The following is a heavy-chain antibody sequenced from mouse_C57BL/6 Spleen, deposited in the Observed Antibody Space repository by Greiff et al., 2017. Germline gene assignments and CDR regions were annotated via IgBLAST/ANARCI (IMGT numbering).Heavy chain of an antibody. D-gene: IGHD2-3*01. J-gene: IGHJ4*01. CDR3: TSGDGYFERDYAMDY. Sequence: EVKLEESGGGLVQPGGSMKLSCAASGFTFSDAWMDWVRQSPEKGLEWVAEIRNKANNHATYYAESVKGRFTISRDDFKSSVYLQMNSLRAEDTGIYYCTSGDGYFERDYAMDYWGQGTSVTVSS. CDR2: IRNKANNHAT. V-gene: IGHV6-6*01. CDR1: GFTFSDAW.